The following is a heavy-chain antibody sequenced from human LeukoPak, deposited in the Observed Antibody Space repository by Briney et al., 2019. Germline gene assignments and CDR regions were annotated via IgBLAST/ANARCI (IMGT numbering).Heavy chain of an antibody. CDR1: GYTFTGYY. CDR3: ARASGSNWWFDS. Sequence: ASVKVSCRASGYTFTGYYLHWVRQAPGQGLEWMGRVNPNSGDTNYAQKFQGSVTMTRDTSISTVYMELSRLRSDDTAVYYCARASGSNWWFDSWGQGTLVTVSS. V-gene: IGHV1-2*06. CDR2: VNPNSGDT. J-gene: IGHJ5*01. D-gene: IGHD1-26*01.